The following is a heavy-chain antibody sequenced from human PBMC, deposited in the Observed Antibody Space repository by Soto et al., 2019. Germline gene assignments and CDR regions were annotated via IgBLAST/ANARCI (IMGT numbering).Heavy chain of an antibody. CDR2: IYYSGST. J-gene: IGHJ6*03. D-gene: IGHD6-13*01. CDR3: ARGRRGSSNDYYYYMDV. CDR1: GGSISSYY. Sequence: SETLSLTCTVSGGSISSYYWSWIRQPPGKGLEWIGYIYYSGSTNYNPSLKSRVTISVDTSKNQFSLKLSSVTAADTAVYYCARGRRGSSNDYYYYMDVWGKGTTVTVSS. V-gene: IGHV4-59*01.